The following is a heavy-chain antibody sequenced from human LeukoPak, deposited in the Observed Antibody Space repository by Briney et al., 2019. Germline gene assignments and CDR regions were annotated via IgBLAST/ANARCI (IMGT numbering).Heavy chain of an antibody. J-gene: IGHJ4*02. CDR3: VKVGSAAGPGDFDY. V-gene: IGHV3-64D*09. Sequence: GGSLRLSCSASGFTFRTYAMHWVRQAPGKGLEYVSAISSNGDSTFYADSVKGRFTISRDKSKKTLYLQMSSLREEDTAVYYCVKVGSAAGPGDFDYWGQGTLVTVSS. D-gene: IGHD6-13*01. CDR2: ISSNGDST. CDR1: GFTFRTYA.